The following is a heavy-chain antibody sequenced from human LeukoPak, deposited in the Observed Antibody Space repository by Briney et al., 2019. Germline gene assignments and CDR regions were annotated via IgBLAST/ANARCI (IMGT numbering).Heavy chain of an antibody. CDR3: ARHLNYYDSSGYPDY. J-gene: IGHJ4*02. CDR1: GGSISSSSYY. V-gene: IGHV4-39*01. CDR2: IYYSGST. D-gene: IGHD3-22*01. Sequence: PSETLSLTCTVSGGSISSSSYYWGWIRQPPGKRLEWIGSIYYSGSTYYNPSLKSRVTISVDTSKNQFSLKLSSVTAADTAVYYCARHLNYYDSSGYPDYWGQGTLVTVSS.